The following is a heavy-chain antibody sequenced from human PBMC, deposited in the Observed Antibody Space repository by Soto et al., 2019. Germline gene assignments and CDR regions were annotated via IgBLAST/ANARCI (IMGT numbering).Heavy chain of an antibody. CDR3: ARSLYCSDTRCSVFDI. J-gene: IGHJ3*02. D-gene: IGHD2-2*01. V-gene: IGHV3-74*01. CDR2: AKSDGTDK. CDR1: GVTFSTYW. Sequence: GGSLRLSCAASGVTFSTYWIHWVRQVPAKGLVWVSRAKSDGTDKVYADSVKGRFTISGDSARKTVFLQMNSLRAEDTAVYYCARSLYCSDTRCSVFDIWGQGTMVTVSS.